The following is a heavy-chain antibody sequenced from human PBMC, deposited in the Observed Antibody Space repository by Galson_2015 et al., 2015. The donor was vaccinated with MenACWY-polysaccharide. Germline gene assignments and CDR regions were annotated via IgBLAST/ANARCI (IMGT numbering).Heavy chain of an antibody. J-gene: IGHJ4*02. CDR2: IYYSGST. Sequence: SETLSLTCTVSGGSISSSSYYWGWIRQPPGKGLEWIGSIYYSGSTYYNPSLKSRVTISVDTSKNQFSLKLSSVTAADTAVYYCARLVRIAVAGYWGQGTLVTVSS. CDR1: GGSISSSSYY. V-gene: IGHV4-39*01. CDR3: ARLVRIAVAGY. D-gene: IGHD6-19*01.